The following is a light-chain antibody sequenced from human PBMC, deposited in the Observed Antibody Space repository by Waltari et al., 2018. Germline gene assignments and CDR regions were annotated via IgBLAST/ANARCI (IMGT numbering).Light chain of an antibody. V-gene: IGKV3-20*01. CDR3: QQYGTSVPGV. Sequence: EIVLTQSPGTLSLSPGERATLFCRASQPVNFNYVAWYQQVAGQPPRLLIFPPSDRATGIPDRFSARGSGTDFTLTISRLEPEDFAVYYCQQYGTSVPGVFGGGTKVEI. CDR1: QPVNFNY. CDR2: PPS. J-gene: IGKJ4*01.